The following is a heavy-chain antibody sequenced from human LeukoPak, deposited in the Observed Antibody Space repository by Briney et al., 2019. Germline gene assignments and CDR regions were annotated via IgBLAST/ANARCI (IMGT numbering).Heavy chain of an antibody. Sequence: GGSLRLSCAASGFTFSDYYMSWIRQAPGKGLEWVSYISSSGSTIYYADSVKGRFTISRDNAKNSLYLQMNSLRAEDTAVYYCARYCSSTSCYAGVDYWGQGTLVTVSS. CDR3: ARYCSSTSCYAGVDY. D-gene: IGHD2-2*01. CDR1: GFTFSDYY. V-gene: IGHV3-11*01. CDR2: ISSSGSTI. J-gene: IGHJ4*02.